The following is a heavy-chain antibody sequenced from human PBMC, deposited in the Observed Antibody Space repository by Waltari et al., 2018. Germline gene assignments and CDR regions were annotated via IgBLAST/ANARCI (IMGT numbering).Heavy chain of an antibody. Sequence: QVQVVASGGGVVQSGRSLRLSCAHCGVPFNKYGIHWVRQTPGKGLEWVAVISHDGSKKYYADSVKGRFTISTDNSKNILYLQMDSLRPEDTAVYFCAKAGGINWNPLDPWGQGTLVTVSS. V-gene: IGHV3-30*18. CDR1: GVPFNKYG. CDR3: AKAGGINWNPLDP. J-gene: IGHJ5*02. D-gene: IGHD1-20*01. CDR2: ISHDGSKK.